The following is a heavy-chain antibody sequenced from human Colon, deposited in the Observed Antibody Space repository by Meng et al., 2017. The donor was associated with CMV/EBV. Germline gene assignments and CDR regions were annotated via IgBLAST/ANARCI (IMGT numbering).Heavy chain of an antibody. Sequence: GESLKISCAASGLTFKVYAMTWVRQAPGKGLEWVSTISGSGDITLDAASVKGRFTVSRDNSKNMVYLEMHSLRADDTAVYYCARDLIVVVPAAMEGKGYWGQGTLVTVSS. CDR3: ARDLIVVVPAAMEGKGY. V-gene: IGHV3-23*01. CDR2: ISGSGDIT. J-gene: IGHJ4*02. CDR1: GLTFKVYA. D-gene: IGHD2-2*01.